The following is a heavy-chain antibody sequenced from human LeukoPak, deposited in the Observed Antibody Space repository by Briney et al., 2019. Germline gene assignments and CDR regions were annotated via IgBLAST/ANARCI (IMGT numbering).Heavy chain of an antibody. J-gene: IGHJ6*02. Sequence: PSETLSLTCAVSGGSISSGGHSWSWIRQPPGKGLEWIGYISHSGSTYNNPSLKSRVTISIDKSKNQFSLKLSSVTAADTAVYCCATGCSDTSCYSGMDVWGQGTTVTVSS. CDR2: ISHSGST. V-gene: IGHV4-30-2*01. D-gene: IGHD2-2*01. CDR1: GGSISSGGHS. CDR3: ATGCSDTSCYSGMDV.